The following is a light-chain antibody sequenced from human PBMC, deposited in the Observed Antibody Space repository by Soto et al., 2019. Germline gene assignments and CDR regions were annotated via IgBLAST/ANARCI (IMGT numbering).Light chain of an antibody. CDR3: NSYTTSSVI. V-gene: IGLV2-14*01. J-gene: IGLJ2*01. CDR1: SSDVGGYNY. CDR2: DVH. Sequence: QSALTQPASVSGFPGQSITISCTGISSDVGGYNYVSWYQQQPGKAPKLMIYDVHNRPSGVSNRFSASKSGNTASLTISRLQAEDEADYYCNSYTTSSVIFGGGTKLTVL.